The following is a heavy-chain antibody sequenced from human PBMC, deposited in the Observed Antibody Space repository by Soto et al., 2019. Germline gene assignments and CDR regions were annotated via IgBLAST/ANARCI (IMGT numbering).Heavy chain of an antibody. CDR2: IGTAGDT. CDR3: ARDIAVAGPYYYYGMDV. V-gene: IGHV3-13*01. Sequence: PGGSLRLSCAASGFTFISYDMHWVRQATGKGLEWVSAIGTAGDTYYPGSVKGRFTISRENAKNSLYLQMNSLRAGDTAVYYCARDIAVAGPYYYYGMDVWGQGTTVTVSS. J-gene: IGHJ6*02. CDR1: GFTFISYD. D-gene: IGHD6-19*01.